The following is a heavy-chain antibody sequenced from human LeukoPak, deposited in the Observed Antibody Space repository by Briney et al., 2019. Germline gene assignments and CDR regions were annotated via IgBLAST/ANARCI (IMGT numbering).Heavy chain of an antibody. CDR3: ATPRIAAAGLSDY. D-gene: IGHD6-13*01. V-gene: IGHV1-69*05. CDR1: GGTFSSYA. J-gene: IGHJ4*02. Sequence: SVKVSCKASGGTFSSYAISWVRQAPGQGLEWMGGIIPIFGTANYAQKFQGRVTITTDESTSTAYMELSSLRSEDTAVYYCATPRIAAAGLSDYWGQGTLVTVSS. CDR2: IIPIFGTA.